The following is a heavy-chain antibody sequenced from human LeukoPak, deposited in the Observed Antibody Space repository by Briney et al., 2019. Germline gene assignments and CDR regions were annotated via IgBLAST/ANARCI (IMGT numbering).Heavy chain of an antibody. D-gene: IGHD2-2*01. Sequence: GGSLRLSCVASGFTFTKYAMDWVRQAPGKGLEWVASISFDDTNKAYSDSVKGRFTVSRDKANNTLFLQMNSLGVEDTAVYYCARAPTVSVGYCSSASCQADYWGQGTLVTVSS. J-gene: IGHJ4*02. V-gene: IGHV3-30-3*01. CDR2: ISFDDTNK. CDR3: ARAPTVSVGYCSSASCQADY. CDR1: GFTFTKYA.